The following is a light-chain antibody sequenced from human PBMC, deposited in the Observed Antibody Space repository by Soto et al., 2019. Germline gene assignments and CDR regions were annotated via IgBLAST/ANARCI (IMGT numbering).Light chain of an antibody. CDR3: QQSYTTPWT. V-gene: IGKV1-39*01. CDR2: GAS. J-gene: IGKJ1*01. Sequence: QMTQSPSSLSASVGDRVTIRCRASETIKVYLNWYQHKPGKAPNLLIFGASNLRGGVPSRFSGSGSGTDFTLTIDRLQPEDFATYYCQQSYTTPWTFGLGTKVEIK. CDR1: ETIKVY.